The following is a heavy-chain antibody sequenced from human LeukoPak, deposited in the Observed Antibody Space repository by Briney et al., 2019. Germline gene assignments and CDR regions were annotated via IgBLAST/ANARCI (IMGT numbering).Heavy chain of an antibody. D-gene: IGHD1/OR15-1a*01. V-gene: IGHV1-2*02. J-gene: IGHJ4*02. CDR2: INPNSGGT. Sequence: ASVTVSCKASGYTFTGYYMHWVRQAPGQGLEWMGWINPNSGGTNYQGRVTMTRDTSISTAYMELSRLRSDDTAVYYCARDPEQAESQSDYWGQGTLVTVSS. CDR1: GYTFTGYY. CDR3: ARDPEQAESQSDY.